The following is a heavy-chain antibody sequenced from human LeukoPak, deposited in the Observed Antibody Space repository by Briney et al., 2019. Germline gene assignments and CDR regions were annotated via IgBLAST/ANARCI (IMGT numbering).Heavy chain of an antibody. D-gene: IGHD3-3*01. J-gene: IGHJ5*02. Sequence: SETLSLTCTVSGGSISSSSYYWGWIRQPPGKGLEWIGSIYYSGSTYYNPSLKSRVTISVDTSKNQFSLKLSSVTAADTAVYYCGKEQSGSYVHAFDPWGQGTVVTVSS. CDR3: GKEQSGSYVHAFDP. V-gene: IGHV4-39*02. CDR2: IYYSGST. CDR1: GGSISSSSYY.